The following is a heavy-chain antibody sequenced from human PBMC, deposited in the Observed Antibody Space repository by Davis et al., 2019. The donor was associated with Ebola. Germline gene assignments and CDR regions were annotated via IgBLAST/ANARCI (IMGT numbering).Heavy chain of an antibody. CDR2: IWYDGSNK. J-gene: IGHJ3*02. CDR1: GFTFSSYG. Sequence: GESLKISCAASGFTFSSYGMHWVRQAPGKGLEWVAVIWYDGSNKYYADSVKGRFTISRDNSKNTLYLQMNSLRAEDTAVYYCARERHGDYGYHDAFDIWGQGTMVTVSS. D-gene: IGHD4-17*01. V-gene: IGHV3-33*01. CDR3: ARERHGDYGYHDAFDI.